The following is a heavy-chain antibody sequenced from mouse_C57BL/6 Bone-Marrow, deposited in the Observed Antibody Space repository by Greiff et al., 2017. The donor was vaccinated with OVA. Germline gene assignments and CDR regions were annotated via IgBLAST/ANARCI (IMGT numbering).Heavy chain of an antibody. CDR2: IDPSDSET. Sequence: QVQLQQPGAELVRPGSSVKLSCKASGYTFTSYWMHWVKQRPIQGLEWIGNIDPSDSETHYNQKFKDKGTLTVDKSSSTAYMQLSSLTSEDSAVYYCERPSYYDYLYAMDYWGQGTSVTVSS. V-gene: IGHV1-52*01. CDR1: GYTFTSYW. D-gene: IGHD2-4*01. CDR3: ERPSYYDYLYAMDY. J-gene: IGHJ4*01.